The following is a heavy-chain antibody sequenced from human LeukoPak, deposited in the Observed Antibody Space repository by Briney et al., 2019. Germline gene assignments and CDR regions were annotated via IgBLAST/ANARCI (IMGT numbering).Heavy chain of an antibody. J-gene: IGHJ4*02. V-gene: IGHV3-7*01. CDR3: AKLAKYFYGSETYYFFEH. Sequence: GGSLRLSCAASGFTFSSYWMSWVRQAPGKGLEWVANIKQDGTEKSYVDSVKGRFTISRDNAKNSLYLQMNTLRVEDTAIYYCAKLAKYFYGSETYYFFEHWGQGTPVTASS. CDR2: IKQDGTEK. D-gene: IGHD3-10*01. CDR1: GFTFSSYW.